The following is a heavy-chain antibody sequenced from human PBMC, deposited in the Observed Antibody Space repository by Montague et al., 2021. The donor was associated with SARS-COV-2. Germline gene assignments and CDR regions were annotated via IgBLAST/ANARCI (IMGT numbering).Heavy chain of an antibody. CDR1: GFTFDDYG. J-gene: IGHJ4*02. V-gene: IGHV3-20*04. CDR2: ISRSGDRT. Sequence: SLRFSCAVSGFTFDDYGMSWVRQAPGKGLEWVSGISRSGDRTAYGDSVKGRFTISRDNAKNSLYLQMNSLRVEDTAFYYCSRGGGMIRGVVDFWGQGILVSVSS. CDR3: SRGGGMIRGVVDF. D-gene: IGHD3-10*01.